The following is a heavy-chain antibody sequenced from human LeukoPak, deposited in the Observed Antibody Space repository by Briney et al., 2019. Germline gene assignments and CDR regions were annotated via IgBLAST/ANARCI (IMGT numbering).Heavy chain of an antibody. CDR1: GVSISSSNW. V-gene: IGHV4-4*02. Sequence: SETLSLTCAVSGVSISSSNWWTWVRQPPGKGLEWIGEIYHSGSFNYNPSLRSRVTISVDKSKNQFSLTLGSVSTTDTAVYYCVSPRGFSYGYFDYWGQGTLVTVSS. D-gene: IGHD5-18*01. CDR2: IYHSGSF. J-gene: IGHJ4*02. CDR3: VSPRGFSYGYFDY.